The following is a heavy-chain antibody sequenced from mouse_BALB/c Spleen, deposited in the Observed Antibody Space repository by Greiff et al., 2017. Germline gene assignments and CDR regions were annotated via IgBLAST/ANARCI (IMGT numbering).Heavy chain of an antibody. V-gene: IGHV1-4*02. D-gene: IGHD2-1*01. CDR1: GYTFTSYT. Sequence: QVQLKESAAELARPGASVKMSCKASGYTFTSYTMHWVKQRPGQGLEWIGYINPSSGYTEYNQKFKDKTTLTADKSSSTAYMQLSSLTSEDSAVYYCARRRGNFYFDYWGQGTTLTVSS. CDR2: INPSSGYT. CDR3: ARRRGNFYFDY. J-gene: IGHJ2*01.